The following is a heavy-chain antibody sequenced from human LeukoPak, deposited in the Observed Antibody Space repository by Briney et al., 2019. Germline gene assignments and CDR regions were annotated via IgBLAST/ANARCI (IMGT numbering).Heavy chain of an antibody. V-gene: IGHV4-39*01. Sequence: SETLSLTCSVSGDSISNSGYYWDWIRQSPGKGLEWIGSINHSGTTYYEPSLKSRVTISVDASKNQFSLKLSSVTAADTTIYYCARKKLVARGYFDFWGRGIPVTVSS. CDR1: GDSISNSGYY. CDR3: ARKKLVARGYFDF. J-gene: IGHJ4*02. D-gene: IGHD6-13*01. CDR2: INHSGTT.